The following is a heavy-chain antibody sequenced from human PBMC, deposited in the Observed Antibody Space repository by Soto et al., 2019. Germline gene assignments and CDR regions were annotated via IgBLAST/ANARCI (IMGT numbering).Heavy chain of an antibody. D-gene: IGHD3-10*01. V-gene: IGHV4-34*01. CDR3: ARYIPPGDYFDY. CDR2: INHSGST. CDR1: GGSFSGYY. Sequence: PSETLSLTCAVYGGSFSGYYWSWIRQPPGKGLEWIGEINHSGSTNYNPSLKSRVTISVDTSKNQFSLKLSSVTAADTAVYYCARYIPPGDYFDYWGQGTLVTVSS. J-gene: IGHJ4*02.